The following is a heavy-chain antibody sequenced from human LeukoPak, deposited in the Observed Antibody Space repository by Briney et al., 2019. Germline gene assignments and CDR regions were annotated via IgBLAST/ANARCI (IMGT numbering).Heavy chain of an antibody. CDR1: GYTFSSYS. CDR2: ISSSGTYM. D-gene: IGHD3-16*01. V-gene: IGHV3-21*01. Sequence: PGGSLRLSCIASGYTFSSYSMNWVRQVPGKGLEWVSSISSSGTYMYYSDSVEGRFTISRDNAKNSVFLQMDSLRAEDTAVYFCARELGNADTFGNVPLGHWGQGTLVIVSS. J-gene: IGHJ4*02. CDR3: ARELGNADTFGNVPLGH.